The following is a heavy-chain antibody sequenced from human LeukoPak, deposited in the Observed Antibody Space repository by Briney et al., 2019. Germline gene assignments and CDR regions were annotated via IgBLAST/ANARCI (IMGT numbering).Heavy chain of an antibody. CDR3: ARGVPDWGYNWFDP. D-gene: IGHD7-27*01. CDR1: GGSFSGYY. CDR2: INHSGST. V-gene: IGHV4-34*01. Sequence: SETLSLTCAVYGGSFSGYYWSWIRQPPGKGLEWIGEINHSGSTNYNPSLKSRVTISVDTSKNQFSLKLSSVTAADTAVYYCARGVPDWGYNWFDPWGQGTLVTVSS. J-gene: IGHJ5*02.